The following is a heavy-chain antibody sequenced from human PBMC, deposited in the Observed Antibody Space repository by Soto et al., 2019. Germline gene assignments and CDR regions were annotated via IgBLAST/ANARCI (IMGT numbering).Heavy chain of an antibody. CDR1: GVSISSGVYY. D-gene: IGHD5-18*01. V-gene: IGHV4-31*03. J-gene: IGHJ4*02. CDR2: IYYSGST. Sequence: SETMSLTCTVAGVSISSGVYYWSWIRPHPGKGLEWIGYIYYSGSTYCNPSLKSRVTISVDTSKNQFSLKLSSVTAADTAVYYCARASNKRGNSYGTDYWGQGTLVTVSS. CDR3: ARASNKRGNSYGTDY.